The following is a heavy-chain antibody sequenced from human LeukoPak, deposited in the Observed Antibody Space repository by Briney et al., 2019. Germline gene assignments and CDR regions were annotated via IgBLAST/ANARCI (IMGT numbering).Heavy chain of an antibody. J-gene: IGHJ4*02. CDR2: ISSSGDST. V-gene: IGHV3-64*01. CDR3: ASSYGSNKNPFEY. Sequence: GGSLRLSCAASGFTFSSYAMHWVRQAPGKGLEYVSAISSSGDSTYYANSVRGRFTISRDNSKNTLYLQMGSLRAEDTAVYYCASSYGSNKNPFEYWGQGTLVTVSS. CDR1: GFTFSSYA. D-gene: IGHD4-23*01.